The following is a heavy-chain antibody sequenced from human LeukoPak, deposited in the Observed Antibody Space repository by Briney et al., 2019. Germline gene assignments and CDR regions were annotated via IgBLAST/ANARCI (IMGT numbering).Heavy chain of an antibody. J-gene: IGHJ4*02. CDR1: GFTFSSHS. V-gene: IGHV3-21*01. CDR2: ISGSSHYI. Sequence: PGGSLRLSCAASGFTFSSHSMTWVRQAPGKGLEWVSFISGSSHYIYYADSVKGRLTISRDNAKNSLYLQMNSLRAEDTAVYYCARVRYYFDSRASYYFDYWGQGTLVTVSS. D-gene: IGHD3-22*01. CDR3: ARVRYYFDSRASYYFDY.